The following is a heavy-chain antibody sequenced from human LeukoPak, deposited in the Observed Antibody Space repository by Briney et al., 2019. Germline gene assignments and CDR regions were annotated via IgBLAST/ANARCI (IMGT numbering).Heavy chain of an antibody. CDR1: GGALSSGGYY. J-gene: IGHJ4*02. CDR2: IYYSGST. Sequence: SQTLSPTCTVSGGALSSGGYYWSWIRQHPGKGLEWIGYIYYSGSTYYNPSLKSRVTISVDTSKILVSLKLSSVTAADTAVYYCARDGVGGFDYWGQGTLVTVSS. V-gene: IGHV4-31*03. CDR3: ARDGVGGFDY. D-gene: IGHD3-3*01.